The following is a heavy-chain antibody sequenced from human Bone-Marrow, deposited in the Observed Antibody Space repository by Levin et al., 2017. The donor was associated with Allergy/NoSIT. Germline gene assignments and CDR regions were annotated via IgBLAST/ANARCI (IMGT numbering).Heavy chain of an antibody. V-gene: IGHV3-23*05. Sequence: ASVKVSCTASGFTFNKYGLTWVRQAPGKGLEWVASIGGSGIDSNYADSVRGRFTITRDMNMIFLQMNSLRVEDTGIYYCAKDPMWDRYNFDLDVWGQGTSVIVSS. CDR3: AKDPMWDRYNFDLDV. D-gene: IGHD2-21*02. J-gene: IGHJ6*02. CDR2: IGGSGIDS. CDR1: GFTFNKYG.